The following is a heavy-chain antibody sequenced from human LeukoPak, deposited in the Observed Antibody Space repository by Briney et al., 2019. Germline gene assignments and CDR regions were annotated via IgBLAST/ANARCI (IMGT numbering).Heavy chain of an antibody. J-gene: IGHJ4*02. CDR1: VFTFSSYW. CDR2: INGDGGST. CDR3: ARDRGYTPDC. V-gene: IGHV3-74*01. D-gene: IGHD5-18*01. Sequence: GGSLRLSCAASVFTFSSYWMRWVRQAPGKGLVWVSRINGDGGSTSYADSVKGRFTISRDNAKNTLYLQLNSLRAEDTAVYYCARDRGYTPDCWGQGTLVTVSS.